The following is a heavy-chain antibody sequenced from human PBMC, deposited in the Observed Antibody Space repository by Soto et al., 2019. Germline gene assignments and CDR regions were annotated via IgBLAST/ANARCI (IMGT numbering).Heavy chain of an antibody. J-gene: IGHJ6*02. CDR2: IDPSDSYT. CDR1: GYSFTSYW. Sequence: LGESLKISCKGSGYSFTSYWISWVRQMPGKGLEWMGRIDPSDSYTNYSPSFQGHVTISADKSISTAYLQWSSLKASDTAMYYCARDRAYYYDSSGWAARGYYYYGMDVWGQGTTVTVSS. V-gene: IGHV5-10-1*01. CDR3: ARDRAYYYDSSGWAARGYYYYGMDV. D-gene: IGHD3-22*01.